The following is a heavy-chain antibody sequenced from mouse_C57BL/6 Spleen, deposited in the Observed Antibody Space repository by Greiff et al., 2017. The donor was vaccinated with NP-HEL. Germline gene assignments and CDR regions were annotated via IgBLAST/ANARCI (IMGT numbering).Heavy chain of an antibody. CDR1: GYAFSSSW. J-gene: IGHJ1*03. V-gene: IGHV1-82*01. CDR2: IYPGDGDT. D-gene: IGHD1-2*01. CDR3: AREVTTAYWYFDV. Sequence: QVQLKQSGPELVKPGASVKISCKASGYAFSSSWMNWVKQRPGKGLEWIGRIYPGDGDTNYNGKFNGKATLTADKSSSTAYMQLSSLTSEYSAVYFCAREVTTAYWYFDVWGTGTTVTVSS.